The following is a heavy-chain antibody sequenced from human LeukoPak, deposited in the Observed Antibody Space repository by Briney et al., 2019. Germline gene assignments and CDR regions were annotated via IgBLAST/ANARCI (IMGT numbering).Heavy chain of an antibody. Sequence: GASVKVSCKASGYTFTSYGISWVRQAPGQGLEWMGWISAYNGNTNYAQKLQGRVTMTTDTSTSTAYMELRSLRSDDTAVYYCARDGMSRGYSGSYDSTFYYYYGMDVRGQGTTVTVSS. CDR1: GYTFTSYG. D-gene: IGHD3-10*01. J-gene: IGHJ6*02. V-gene: IGHV1-18*01. CDR2: ISAYNGNT. CDR3: ARDGMSRGYSGSYDSTFYYYYGMDV.